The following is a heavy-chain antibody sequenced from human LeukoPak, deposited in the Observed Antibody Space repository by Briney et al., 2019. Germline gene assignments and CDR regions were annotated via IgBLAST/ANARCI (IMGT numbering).Heavy chain of an antibody. CDR1: GGSISSYH. D-gene: IGHD5-18*01. CDR3: ARYSYGLDY. CDR2: IYYSGST. J-gene: IGHJ4*02. Sequence: SETLSLTCTVSGGSISSYHWSWIRQPPGKGLEWIGYIYYSGSTNYNPSLKSRVTISVDTSKNQFSLKLSSVTAADTAVYYCARYSYGLDYWGQGTLVTVSS. V-gene: IGHV4-59*01.